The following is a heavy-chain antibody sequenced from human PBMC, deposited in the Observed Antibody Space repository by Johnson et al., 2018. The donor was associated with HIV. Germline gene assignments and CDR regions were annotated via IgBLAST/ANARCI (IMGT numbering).Heavy chain of an antibody. CDR3: AKDQASVGTGEYAFDI. D-gene: IGHD7-27*01. J-gene: IGHJ3*02. V-gene: IGHV3-23*04. Sequence: EVQLVESGGGVVQPGRSLRLSCAASGFTFSSYAMSWVRQAPGKGLEWVSGISGSGDSTYYADSVKGRFTISRDNSKNTLFLQMNSLRAEDTAVYYCAKDQASVGTGEYAFDIWGQGTVVTVSS. CDR2: ISGSGDST. CDR1: GFTFSSYA.